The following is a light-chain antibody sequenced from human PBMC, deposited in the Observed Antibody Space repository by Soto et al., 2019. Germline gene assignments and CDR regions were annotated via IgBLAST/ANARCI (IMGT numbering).Light chain of an antibody. J-gene: IGKJ1*01. CDR3: HHYNNWPRT. V-gene: IGKV3-15*01. CDR2: GAS. CDR1: QSVSSN. Sequence: EIVMTQSPATLSVSPGERATLSCRASQSVSSNLAWYQQKPGQAPRLLIYGASTRATGIPARFSGSGSGTEFTLTISSLQSEDFAVYYCHHYNNWPRTFGQGIKVEIK.